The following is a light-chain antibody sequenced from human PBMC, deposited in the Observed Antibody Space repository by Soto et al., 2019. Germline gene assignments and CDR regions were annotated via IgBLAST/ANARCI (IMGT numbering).Light chain of an antibody. CDR2: GAS. J-gene: IGKJ4*01. V-gene: IGKV3-20*01. CDR3: QQYESSPTT. CDR1: QSVSSTY. Sequence: EIGLTQSPGTLSLSPGERATLSCRASQSVSSTYLAWYQQKPGQAPRLLIYGASSRATGIPDRFSGSGSGTDFALTISRLEPEGFAVYYCQQYESSPTTFGGGTKVEIK.